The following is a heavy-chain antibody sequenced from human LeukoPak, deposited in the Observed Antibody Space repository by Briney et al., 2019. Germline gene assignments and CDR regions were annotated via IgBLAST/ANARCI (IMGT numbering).Heavy chain of an antibody. CDR3: AKAPLRGIPWDFDY. Sequence: GASVKVSCKASGYTFTSYAMHWLRQAPGQRLEWMGWINAGNGNTKYSQKFQGRVTITRDTSASTACMELSSLRSEDTAVYYCAKAPLRGIPWDFDYWGQGTLVTVSS. D-gene: IGHD6-13*01. V-gene: IGHV1-3*01. CDR2: INAGNGNT. J-gene: IGHJ4*02. CDR1: GYTFTSYA.